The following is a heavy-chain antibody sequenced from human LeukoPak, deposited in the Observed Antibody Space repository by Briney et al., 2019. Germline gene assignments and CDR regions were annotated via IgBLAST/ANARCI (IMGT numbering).Heavy chain of an antibody. V-gene: IGHV1-24*01. CDR1: GSTFAELS. Sequence: ASVKVSCKVSGSTFAELSMHWVRQAPGKGFEWMGGFDPEDGQATYAQKFRGRVTVTEDTSTDTAYMDLSSLRSEDTAVYYCATVSSYTYDNGGFYFDFWGQGTLVTVSS. CDR3: ATVSSYTYDNGGFYFDF. CDR2: FDPEDGQA. J-gene: IGHJ4*02. D-gene: IGHD3-22*01.